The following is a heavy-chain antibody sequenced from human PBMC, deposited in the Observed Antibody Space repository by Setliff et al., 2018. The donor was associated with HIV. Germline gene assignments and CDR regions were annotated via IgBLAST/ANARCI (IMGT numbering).Heavy chain of an antibody. CDR1: GASISIDH. Sequence: PSETLSLTCSVSGASISIDHWSWIRQSPGKGLEWIGYIYHTGTTNYSPSLESRVTISIDTSKNQFSLNLRSVTAADTAVYYCARDGWGCSGGSCYSQGNYYYMDVWGKGTTVTVSS. V-gene: IGHV4-59*01. CDR3: ARDGWGCSGGSCYSQGNYYYMDV. J-gene: IGHJ6*03. CDR2: IYHTGTT. D-gene: IGHD2-15*01.